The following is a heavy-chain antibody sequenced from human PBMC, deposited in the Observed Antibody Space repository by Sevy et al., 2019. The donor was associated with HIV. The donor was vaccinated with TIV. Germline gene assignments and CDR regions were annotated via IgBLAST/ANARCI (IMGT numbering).Heavy chain of an antibody. CDR1: GFTFSSYW. CDR2: IKQDGSEK. J-gene: IGHJ6*03. V-gene: IGHV3-7*01. Sequence: GESLKISCAASGFTFSSYWMSWVRQAPGKGLEWVANIKQDGSEKYYVDSVKGRFTISRDNAKNSLYLQMNSLRAEDTAVYYCARVEGYSSSWYQTNYYYYMDVWGKGTTVTVSS. D-gene: IGHD6-13*01. CDR3: ARVEGYSSSWYQTNYYYYMDV.